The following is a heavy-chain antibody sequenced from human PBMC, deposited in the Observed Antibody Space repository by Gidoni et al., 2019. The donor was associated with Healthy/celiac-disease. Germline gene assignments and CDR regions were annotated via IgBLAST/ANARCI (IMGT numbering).Heavy chain of an antibody. Sequence: EVQLVESGGGLVQPGGSLRLSCAASGFTFSSYWMSWVRQAPGKGLGWVANIKQDGSEKYYVDSVKGRFTISRDNAKNSLYLQMNSLRAEDTAVYYCARASKMGSGWSYDYWGQGTLVTVSS. CDR3: ARASKMGSGWSYDY. J-gene: IGHJ4*02. CDR2: IKQDGSEK. D-gene: IGHD6-19*01. CDR1: GFTFSSYW. V-gene: IGHV3-7*01.